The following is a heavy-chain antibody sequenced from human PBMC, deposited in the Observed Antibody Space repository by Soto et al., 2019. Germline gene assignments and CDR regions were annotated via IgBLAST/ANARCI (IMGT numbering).Heavy chain of an antibody. CDR3: ARVAVWFGESPGAFDI. CDR2: ISYDGSNK. D-gene: IGHD3-10*01. Sequence: GGSLRLSCAASGFTFSSYAMHWVRQAPGKGLEWVAVISYDGSNKYYADSVKGRFTISRDNSKNTLYLQMNSLRAEDTAVYYCARVAVWFGESPGAFDIWGQGTMVTVSS. V-gene: IGHV3-30-3*01. J-gene: IGHJ3*02. CDR1: GFTFSSYA.